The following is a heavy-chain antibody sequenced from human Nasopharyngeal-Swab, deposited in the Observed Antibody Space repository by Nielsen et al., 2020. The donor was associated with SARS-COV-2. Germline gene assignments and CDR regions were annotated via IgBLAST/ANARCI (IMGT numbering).Heavy chain of an antibody. CDR2: INGNSGEI. CDR3: AKGGGSYYNAFDS. CDR1: GFTFGDFA. D-gene: IGHD3-10*01. Sequence: LSLTCAASGFTFGDFAMHWVRQAPGKGLEWVSSINGNSGEIGYAASVKGQFTISRDNAKSSLNLQMNSLTTDDTALYYCAKGGGSYYNAFDSWGQGTLVTVSS. V-gene: IGHV3-9*01. J-gene: IGHJ4*02.